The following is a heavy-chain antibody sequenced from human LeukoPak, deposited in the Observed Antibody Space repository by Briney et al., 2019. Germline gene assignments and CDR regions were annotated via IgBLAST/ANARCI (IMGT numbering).Heavy chain of an antibody. J-gene: IGHJ4*02. CDR2: IHYSGSS. D-gene: IGHD2-21*02. CDR1: GGSISSYY. Sequence: YPSETLSLTCTVSGGSISSYYWTWIRQPPGKGLEWIGYIHYSGSSRSHPSLNSRVTMSVDTSKSQFSLKLTSVTAAYKAVYYCARGRRTAVVTDFDYWGQGILVTVSS. V-gene: IGHV4-59*01. CDR3: ARGRRTAVVTDFDY.